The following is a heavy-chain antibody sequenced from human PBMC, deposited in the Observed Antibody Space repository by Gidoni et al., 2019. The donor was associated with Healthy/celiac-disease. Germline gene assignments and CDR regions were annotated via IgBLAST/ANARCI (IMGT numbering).Heavy chain of an antibody. J-gene: IGHJ6*03. V-gene: IGHV2-70*15. CDR1: GFSLSTSGMC. CDR2: IDWDDDK. Sequence: QVTLRESGPALVKPTQTLTLTCTFSGFSLSTSGMCVSWIRQPPGKALEWLARIDWDDDKYYSKPLKTRLTISKDTSKNQVVLTMTNMDPVDTATYYCARIRFGWGSNGYYYYYMDVWGKGTTVTVSS. D-gene: IGHD7-27*01. CDR3: ARIRFGWGSNGYYYYYMDV.